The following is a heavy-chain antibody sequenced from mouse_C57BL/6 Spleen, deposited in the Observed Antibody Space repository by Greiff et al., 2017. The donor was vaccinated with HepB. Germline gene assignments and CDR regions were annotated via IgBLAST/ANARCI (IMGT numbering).Heavy chain of an antibody. CDR3: AREGYYYGSSPFAY. V-gene: IGHV1-18*01. J-gene: IGHJ3*01. Sequence: DVKLQESGPELVKPGASVKIPCKASGYTFTDYNMDWVKQSHGKSLEWIGDINPNNGGTIYNQKLKGKATLTVDKSSSTAYMERRSLASEDTAVYYWAREGYYYGSSPFAYWGQGTLVTVSA. D-gene: IGHD1-1*01. CDR1: GYTFTDYN. CDR2: INPNNGGT.